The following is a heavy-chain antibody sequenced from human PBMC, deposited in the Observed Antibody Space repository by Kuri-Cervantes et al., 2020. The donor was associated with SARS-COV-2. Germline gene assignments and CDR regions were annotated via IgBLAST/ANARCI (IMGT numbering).Heavy chain of an antibody. D-gene: IGHD3-22*01. Sequence: GESLKISCAASGFIFSSYSMNWVRQAPGKGLEWVSYISSSSSTIYYADSVKGRFTISRDNAKNSLYLQMNSLRAEDTAVYYCARLVYDSSGYYGGAFDYWGQGTLVTVSS. J-gene: IGHJ4*02. CDR3: ARLVYDSSGYYGGAFDY. V-gene: IGHV3-48*04. CDR2: ISSSSSTI. CDR1: GFIFSSYS.